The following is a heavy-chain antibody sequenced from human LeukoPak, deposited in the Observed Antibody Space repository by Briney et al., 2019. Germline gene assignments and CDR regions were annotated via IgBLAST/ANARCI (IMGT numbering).Heavy chain of an antibody. CDR3: AKDIGDNWNDGFDY. J-gene: IGHJ4*02. Sequence: GGTQGLSCAASGFTFSSYAMSWVRQAPGKGLEWVSAISGSGGSTYYADSVKGRFTITRDNSKNTLYLQMNSLRAEDTAVYYCAKDIGDNWNDGFDYWGQGTLVTVSS. V-gene: IGHV3-23*01. D-gene: IGHD1-20*01. CDR1: GFTFSSYA. CDR2: ISGSGGST.